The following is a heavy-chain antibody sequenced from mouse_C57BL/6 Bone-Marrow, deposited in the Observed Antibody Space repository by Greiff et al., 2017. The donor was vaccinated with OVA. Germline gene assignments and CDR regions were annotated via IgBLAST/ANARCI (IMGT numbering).Heavy chain of an antibody. V-gene: IGHV1-58*01. D-gene: IGHD2-3*01. CDR1: GYTFTSYG. CDR3: ARRGWLLRDHRYFDV. CDR2: IYIGNGYT. Sequence: VQLQQSGAELVRPGSSVKMSCKTSGYTFTSYGINWVKQRPGQGLEWIGYIYIGNGYTEYNEQFMGKATLPSDTSSSTAYMQLSCLTSEDSAIYFCARRGWLLRDHRYFDVWGTGTTVTVSS. J-gene: IGHJ1*03.